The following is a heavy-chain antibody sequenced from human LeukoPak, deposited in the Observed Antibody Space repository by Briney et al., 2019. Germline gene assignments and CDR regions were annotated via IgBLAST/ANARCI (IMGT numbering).Heavy chain of an antibody. J-gene: IGHJ4*02. V-gene: IGHV3-48*02. Sequence: PGGSLRLSCAASGFPFSSYVMRWVRQAPGKGLEWVSYINHNGETIYYPDFVNGRFTISRDNAKNSLYLQMSSLRDEDTAVYYCARDNDWAFDYWGQGTLVTVSS. CDR2: INHNGETI. D-gene: IGHD3-9*01. CDR1: GFPFSSYV. CDR3: ARDNDWAFDY.